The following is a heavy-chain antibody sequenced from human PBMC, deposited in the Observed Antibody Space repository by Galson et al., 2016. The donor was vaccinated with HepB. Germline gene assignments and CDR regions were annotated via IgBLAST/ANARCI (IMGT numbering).Heavy chain of an antibody. CDR2: IKSKTDGGTT. V-gene: IGHV3-15*01. Sequence: SLRLSCATSGFPFSSAWMNWVRQAPGKGLEWVGHIKSKTDGGTTDYAAPVKGRFTISRDDSKDTLYLQMNSLKTEDTGVYHCTTGHSSNWYYWDGYWGQGTLVTVSS. J-gene: IGHJ4*02. CDR1: GFPFSSAW. CDR3: TTGHSSNWYYWDGY. D-gene: IGHD6-13*01.